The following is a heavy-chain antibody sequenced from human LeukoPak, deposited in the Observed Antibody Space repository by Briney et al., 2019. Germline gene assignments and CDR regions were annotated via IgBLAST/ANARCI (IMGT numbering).Heavy chain of an antibody. CDR1: GYTFTGYY. J-gene: IGHJ3*02. V-gene: IGHV1-2*06. CDR3: AGEDNSSGYRPFDI. Sequence: VSVKVSCKASGYTFTGYYIHWVRQAPGQGLEWMGRINPNNGGTNYVQKFQGRVTMTRDMSMSTAYMELSRLRSVDTAVYYCAGEDNSSGYRPFDIWGQGTMVTVPS. D-gene: IGHD3-22*01. CDR2: INPNNGGT.